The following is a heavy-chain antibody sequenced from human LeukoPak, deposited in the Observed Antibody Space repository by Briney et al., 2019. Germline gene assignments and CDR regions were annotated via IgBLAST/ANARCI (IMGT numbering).Heavy chain of an antibody. J-gene: IGHJ4*02. CDR2: IYYSGST. CDR3: ARHCDSSWQTPFDY. V-gene: IGHV4-59*08. CDR1: GGSISSYY. Sequence: SETLSLTCTVSGGSISSYYWSWIRQPPGNGLEWIGYIYYSGSTNYNPSLKSRVTISVNTSKNQFSLKLSSVTAADTAVYYCARHCDSSWQTPFDYWGQGTLVTVSS. D-gene: IGHD6-13*01.